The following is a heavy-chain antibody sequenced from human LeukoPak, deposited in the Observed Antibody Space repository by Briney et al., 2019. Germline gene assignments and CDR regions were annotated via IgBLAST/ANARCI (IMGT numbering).Heavy chain of an antibody. CDR3: ARDGPHYYGSGTYSYFDY. V-gene: IGHV3-30*04. Sequence: PGRSLRLSCAASGFTFSSYAMHWVRQAPGKGLEWVAVILYDGSNKYYADSVKGRFTISRDNSKNTLYLQMNSLRAEDTAVYYCARDGPHYYGSGTYSYFDYWGQGTLVTVSS. CDR2: ILYDGSNK. J-gene: IGHJ4*02. D-gene: IGHD3-10*01. CDR1: GFTFSSYA.